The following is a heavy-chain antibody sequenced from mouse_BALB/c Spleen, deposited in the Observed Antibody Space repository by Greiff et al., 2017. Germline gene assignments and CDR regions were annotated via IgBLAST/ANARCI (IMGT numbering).Heavy chain of an antibody. D-gene: IGHD2-3*01. CDR3: ARDEVNDGYAMDY. V-gene: IGHV5-12-1*01. J-gene: IGHJ4*01. CDR1: GFAFSSYD. Sequence: EVKLVESGGGLVKPGGSLKLSCAASGFAFSSYDMSWVRQTPEKRLEWVAYISSGGGSTYYPDTVKGRFTISRDNAKNTLYLQMSSLKSEDTAMYYCARDEVNDGYAMDYWGQGTSVTVSS. CDR2: ISSGGGST.